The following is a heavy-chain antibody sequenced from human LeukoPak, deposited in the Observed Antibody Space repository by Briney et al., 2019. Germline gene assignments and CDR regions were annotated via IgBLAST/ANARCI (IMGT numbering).Heavy chain of an antibody. CDR1: GFTVSSNY. Sequence: PGGSLRLSCAASGFTVSSNYLIWVRQAPGKGLEWVSVTYSTGVTHYADSVKGRFTISRDNAKNSLYLQMNSLRDEDTAVYYCARGADSSGWLFDHWGQGTLVTVSS. D-gene: IGHD6-19*01. V-gene: IGHV3-66*01. CDR3: ARGADSSGWLFDH. J-gene: IGHJ4*02. CDR2: TYSTGVT.